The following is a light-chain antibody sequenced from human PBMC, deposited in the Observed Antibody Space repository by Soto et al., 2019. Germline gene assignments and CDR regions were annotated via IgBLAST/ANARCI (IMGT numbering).Light chain of an antibody. CDR1: STDFVSYNR. J-gene: IGLJ1*01. CDR2: EVS. V-gene: IGLV2-18*01. CDR3: SLYTSENAYV. Sequence: QSVLTQPPSVSGSPGQSVTISCTGTSTDFVSYNRVSWYQQPPGTAPKLMIYEVSKRPLGVPDRFSGSKSGNTASLTISGLQAADEADYYCSLYTSENAYVFGTGTKATVL.